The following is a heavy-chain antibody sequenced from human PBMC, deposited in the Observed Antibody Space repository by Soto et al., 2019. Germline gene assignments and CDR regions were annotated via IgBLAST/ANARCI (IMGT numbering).Heavy chain of an antibody. Sequence: AAVKVSCKASGYTFTSYDINWVRQATGQGLEWMGWMNPNSGNTGYAQKFQGRVTMTRNTSISTAYMELSSLRSEDTAVYYCARFGHHVLRFLEWLSPYGMDVWGQGTTVTVSS. CDR3: ARFGHHVLRFLEWLSPYGMDV. D-gene: IGHD3-3*01. CDR1: GYTFTSYD. V-gene: IGHV1-8*01. J-gene: IGHJ6*02. CDR2: MNPNSGNT.